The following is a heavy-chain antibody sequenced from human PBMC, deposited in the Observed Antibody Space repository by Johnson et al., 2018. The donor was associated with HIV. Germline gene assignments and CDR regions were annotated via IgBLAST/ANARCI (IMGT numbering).Heavy chain of an antibody. V-gene: IGHV3-11*01. CDR3: ARSVSLVRGAFDF. CDR1: GFTFSDFY. Sequence: QVQLVESGGGLVKPGGSLRLSCAASGFTFSDFYMSWIRQAPGRGLEWISYISTTGTTIYYVDSVKGRFTISRDNAKNSLYLQMNSLRVDDTAVYSCARSVSLVRGAFDFWGQGTMVTVSS. J-gene: IGHJ3*01. CDR2: ISTTGTTI. D-gene: IGHD2/OR15-2a*01.